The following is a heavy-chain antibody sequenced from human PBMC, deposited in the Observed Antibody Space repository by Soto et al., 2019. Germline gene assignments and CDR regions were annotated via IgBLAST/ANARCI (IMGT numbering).Heavy chain of an antibody. V-gene: IGHV3-21*06. CDR2: ITNRGTHT. CDR3: RRTPEVAWFDS. Sequence: PGRSMSLSCTASGFSFSSYTMNWVSQAPGKGLQWVASITNRGTHTYSADSVKGRFTISRDNDKNSLYLQMNNLRAEDTATYYCRRTPEVAWFDSWGLGTLVTVSS. CDR1: GFSFSSYT. D-gene: IGHD2-15*01. J-gene: IGHJ5*01.